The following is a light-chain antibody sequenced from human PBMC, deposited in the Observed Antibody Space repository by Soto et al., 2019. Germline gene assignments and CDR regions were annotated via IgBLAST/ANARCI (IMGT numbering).Light chain of an antibody. CDR3: QQRSNWPWT. CDR1: QSVSSY. J-gene: IGKJ1*01. Sequence: EIVLTQSPATLSLSPGQRATLSCRASQSVSSYLAWYQHKPGQAPSLLIYDASMRTTGIPARFSGGGSGTDFILTISSLEPEDFAVYYGQQRSNWPWTFGQGTGVEV. V-gene: IGKV3-11*01. CDR2: DAS.